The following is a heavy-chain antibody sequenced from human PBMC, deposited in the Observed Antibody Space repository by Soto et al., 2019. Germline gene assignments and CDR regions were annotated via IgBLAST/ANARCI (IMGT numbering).Heavy chain of an antibody. D-gene: IGHD2-15*01. Sequence: EVQLVESGGCLVQPGGSLRLSCAASGFTFSNYWMHWVRQAPGTGLVWVSRINSDGSSTFYADSVKGRFTISRDNAKNTLYLQMNSRRAEDTAVYYCARVLVTTPWYFDLWGRGTLVTVSS. V-gene: IGHV3-74*01. CDR3: ARVLVTTPWYFDL. J-gene: IGHJ2*01. CDR2: INSDGSST. CDR1: GFTFSNYW.